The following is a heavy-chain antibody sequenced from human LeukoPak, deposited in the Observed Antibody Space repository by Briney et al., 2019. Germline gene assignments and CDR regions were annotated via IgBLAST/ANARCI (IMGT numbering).Heavy chain of an antibody. CDR1: GFTFGTHA. D-gene: IGHD5-18*01. CDR3: GKTTVGYSSGQKPAWPVDY. V-gene: IGHV3-23*01. CDR2: IFGSGGSP. J-gene: IGHJ4*02. Sequence: GGSLRLSCEASGFTFGTHAMYWVRQAPGKGLEWVAGIFGSGGSPHYADPVKGRFTISRDNSRNTVYLQINSLRAEDTAVYYCGKTTVGYSSGQKPAWPVDYWGQGTLVTVSS.